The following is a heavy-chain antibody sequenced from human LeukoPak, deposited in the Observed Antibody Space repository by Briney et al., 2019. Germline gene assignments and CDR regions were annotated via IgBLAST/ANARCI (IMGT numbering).Heavy chain of an antibody. CDR3: ARGPRDIVVVPAAHRSSPFDY. J-gene: IGHJ4*02. Sequence: ASVKVSCKASGYTFTGYYMHWVRQAPGQRLEWMGWINAGNGNTKYSQKFQGRVTITRDTSASTAYMELSSLRSEDTAVYYCARGPRDIVVVPAAHRSSPFDYWGQGTLVTVSS. D-gene: IGHD2-2*01. CDR1: GYTFTGYY. V-gene: IGHV1-3*01. CDR2: INAGNGNT.